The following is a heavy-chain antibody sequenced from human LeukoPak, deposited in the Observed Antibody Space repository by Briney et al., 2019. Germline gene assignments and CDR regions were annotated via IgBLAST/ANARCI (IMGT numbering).Heavy chain of an antibody. CDR3: ARGIAAPTRGPIFDY. V-gene: IGHV4-30-4*08. J-gene: IGHJ4*02. Sequence: SETLSLTCTVSGGSISSGDYYWSWIRQPPGKGLEWIGYIYYSGSTYYNPSLKSRVTISVDTSKNQFPLKLSSVTAADTAVYYCARGIAAPTRGPIFDYWGQGTLVTVSS. CDR1: GGSISSGDYY. CDR2: IYYSGST. D-gene: IGHD6-6*01.